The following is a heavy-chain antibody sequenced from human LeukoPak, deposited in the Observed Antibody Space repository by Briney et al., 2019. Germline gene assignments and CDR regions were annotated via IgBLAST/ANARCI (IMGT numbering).Heavy chain of an antibody. V-gene: IGHV3-23*01. D-gene: IGHD4-17*01. CDR2: ISGNGGST. CDR3: AKDPNGDYIGTFDI. CDR1: QFKFNDFG. Sequence: GGSPRLSCATSQFKFNDFGMTWVRQAPGKGLEWVSSISGNGGSTQYADSVQGRFAISRDNSKNTLYLQMNSLRAEDTAVYYCAKDPNGDYIGTFDIWGQGTMVTVSS. J-gene: IGHJ3*02.